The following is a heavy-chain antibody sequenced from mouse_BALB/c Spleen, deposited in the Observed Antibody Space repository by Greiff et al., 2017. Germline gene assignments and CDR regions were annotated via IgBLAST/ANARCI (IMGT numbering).Heavy chain of an antibody. CDR1: GYTFTNYW. Sequence: QVQLQQSGAELVRPGTSVKISCKASGYTFTNYWLGWVKQRPGHGLEWIGDLYPGGGYTNYNEKFKGKATLTADTSSSTAYMQLSSLTSEDSAVYFCARSYAEGDYCDDWGQGTTLTVSS. V-gene: IGHV1-63*02. CDR3: ARSYAEGDYCDD. D-gene: IGHD1-1*01. J-gene: IGHJ2*01. CDR2: LYPGGGYT.